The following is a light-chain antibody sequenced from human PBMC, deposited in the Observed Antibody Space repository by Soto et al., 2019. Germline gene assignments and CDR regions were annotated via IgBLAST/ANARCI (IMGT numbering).Light chain of an antibody. J-gene: IGKJ2*01. CDR1: QGLVYRIGNTF. V-gene: IGKV2-30*01. Sequence: DVVMTQSPLSLPVTLGQPASISCRSSQGLVYRIGNTFLDWFFQRPGQSPRRLIYKVSNRDSGVPDRFSRSGSGSDFSLHISRVEAEDFEVYYCLQYTHLPHTFGQGTKLEIQ. CDR3: LQYTHLPHT. CDR2: KVS.